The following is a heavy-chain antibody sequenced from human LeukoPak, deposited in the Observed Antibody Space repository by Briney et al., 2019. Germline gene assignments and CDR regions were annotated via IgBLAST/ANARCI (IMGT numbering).Heavy chain of an antibody. CDR1: GFTFSSYS. Sequence: GGSLRLSCAASGFTFSSYSMNWVRQAPGKGLEWVSSISSSSSYIYYADSVKGRFTISRDNAKNSLYLQMNSLRAEDTAVYYCAREIEYQLLSNYYYYYGMDVWGQGTTVTVSS. CDR3: AREIEYQLLSNYYYYYGMDV. V-gene: IGHV3-21*01. J-gene: IGHJ6*02. D-gene: IGHD2-2*01. CDR2: ISSSSSYI.